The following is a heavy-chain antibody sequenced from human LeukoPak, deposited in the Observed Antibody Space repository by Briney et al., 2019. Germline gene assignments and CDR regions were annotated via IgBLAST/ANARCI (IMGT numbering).Heavy chain of an antibody. CDR3: ARDSECFGGIQLWSFDY. D-gene: IGHD5-18*01. Sequence: ASVKVSCKASGYTFTGYYMHWVRQAPGQGLEWMGWVNPNSGGTNYAQKFQGRVTMTRDTSISTAYMELSRLRSDDTAVYYCARDSECFGGIQLWSFDYWGQGTLVTVSS. CDR1: GYTFTGYY. J-gene: IGHJ4*02. CDR2: VNPNSGGT. V-gene: IGHV1-2*02.